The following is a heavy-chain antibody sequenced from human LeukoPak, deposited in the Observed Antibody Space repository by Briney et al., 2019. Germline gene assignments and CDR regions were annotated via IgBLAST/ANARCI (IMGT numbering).Heavy chain of an antibody. V-gene: IGHV3-30*04. J-gene: IGHJ6*04. Sequence: GGSLRLSCAASGFTFSSYAMHWVRQAPGKGLEWVAVISYDGSNKYYADSVKGRFTISRDNSKNTLYLQMNSLRAEDTAVYYCARVDITMVRGVILYGMDVWGKGTTVTVSS. D-gene: IGHD3-10*01. CDR3: ARVDITMVRGVILYGMDV. CDR2: ISYDGSNK. CDR1: GFTFSSYA.